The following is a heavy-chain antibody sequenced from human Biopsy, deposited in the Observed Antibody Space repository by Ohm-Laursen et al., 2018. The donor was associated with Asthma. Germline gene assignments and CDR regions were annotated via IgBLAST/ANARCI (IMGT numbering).Heavy chain of an antibody. CDR2: VHSSGST. CDR1: GGSISSDY. V-gene: IGHV4-59*01. J-gene: IGHJ5*02. CDR3: ARATSTWSQSGPHFFDH. D-gene: IGHD6-13*01. Sequence: SETLSLTCTVSGGSISSDYWSWLRQSPGKGLEWIGYVHSSGSTRFNPSLKSRVTVSVDTSVDQVSLKLSSVSAADTAIYYCARATSTWSQSGPHFFDHWGPGTLVTVSS.